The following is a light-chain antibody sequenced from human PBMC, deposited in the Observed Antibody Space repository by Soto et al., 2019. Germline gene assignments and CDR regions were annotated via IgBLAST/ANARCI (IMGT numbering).Light chain of an antibody. CDR1: SSNIGSNT. CDR2: SNN. J-gene: IGLJ1*01. Sequence: QSVLTQPPSASGTPGQRVTISCSGSSSNIGSNTVNWYQQLPGTAPKLLIYSNNQRPSGVPDRFSGSKSGTSASLAITGHHCEDEDYYYCAWWGGSRNVYVFGTGTKVTVL. CDR3: AWWGGSRNVYV. V-gene: IGLV1-44*01.